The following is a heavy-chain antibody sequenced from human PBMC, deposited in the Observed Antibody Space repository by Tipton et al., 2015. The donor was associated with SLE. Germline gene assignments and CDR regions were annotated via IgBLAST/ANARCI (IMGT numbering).Heavy chain of an antibody. CDR1: GFTFSDSY. V-gene: IGHV3-30-3*01. J-gene: IGHJ4*02. CDR2: IWYDGSNN. Sequence: SLRLSCAASGFTFSDSYMTWIRQTPGKGLEWVAVIWYDGSNNNYADSVRGRFTISRDNSKSTLFLQMNSLRTEDTAVYYCAREALRYFDKWGQGTLVTVSS. CDR3: AREALRYFDK.